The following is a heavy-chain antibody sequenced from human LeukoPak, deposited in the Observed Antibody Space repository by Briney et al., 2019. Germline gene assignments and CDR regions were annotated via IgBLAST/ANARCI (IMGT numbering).Heavy chain of an antibody. CDR3: ARGYFDWLKDKAPGDAFDI. D-gene: IGHD3-9*01. J-gene: IGHJ3*02. Sequence: SETLSLTCAVYGGSFSGYYWSWIRQPPGKGLEWIGEINHSGSTNYNPSLKSRVTISVDTSKNQFSLKLSSVTAADTAVYYCARGYFDWLKDKAPGDAFDIWGQGTMVTVSS. CDR2: INHSGST. V-gene: IGHV4-34*01. CDR1: GGSFSGYY.